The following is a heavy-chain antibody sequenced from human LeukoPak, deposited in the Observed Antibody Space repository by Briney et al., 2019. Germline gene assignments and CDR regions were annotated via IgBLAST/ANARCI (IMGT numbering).Heavy chain of an antibody. CDR1: GYTLTDYY. V-gene: IGHV1-2*02. J-gene: IGHJ3*02. CDR3: ARRAPQGAFDI. CDR2: INPNSGGT. Sequence: VSVKVSCKASGYTLTDYYMHWVRQAPGQGLEWMGWINPNSGGTDYAQKFQGRVTMTRDTSISTAYMELSRLRSDDTAVYYCARRAPQGAFDIWAQGTMVTVSS.